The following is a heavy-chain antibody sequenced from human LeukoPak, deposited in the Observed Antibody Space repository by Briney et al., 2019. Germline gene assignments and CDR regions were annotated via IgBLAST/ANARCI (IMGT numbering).Heavy chain of an antibody. J-gene: IGHJ4*02. V-gene: IGHV4-4*07. Sequence: SETLSLTCTVSGGSISSYYWSWIRQPAGKGLEWIGRFYTSGSTIYNPSLKSRVTMSVDTYKNQFSLNLRSVTAADTAVYYCARGRVGADFDYWGQGTLVTVSS. CDR3: ARGRVGADFDY. CDR2: FYTSGST. CDR1: GGSISSYY. D-gene: IGHD1-26*01.